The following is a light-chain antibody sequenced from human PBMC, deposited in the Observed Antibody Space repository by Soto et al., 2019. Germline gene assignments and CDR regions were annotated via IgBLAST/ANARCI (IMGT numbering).Light chain of an antibody. CDR2: GAS. CDR1: QSVSNSY. CDR3: QQYGSSPPYT. J-gene: IGKJ2*01. Sequence: EIVLTQSPGTLSLSPGERATLSCRASQSVSNSYLAWYQQKPGQARRLLIYGASSRATGIPDRFSGRGSGTDFTLTISRLEPEDFAVYYCQQYGSSPPYTFGQGTKREIK. V-gene: IGKV3-20*01.